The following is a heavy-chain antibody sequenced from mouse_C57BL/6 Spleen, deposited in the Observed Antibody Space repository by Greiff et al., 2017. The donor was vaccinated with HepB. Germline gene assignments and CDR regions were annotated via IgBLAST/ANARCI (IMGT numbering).Heavy chain of an antibody. Sequence: VQLQQSGPELVKPGASVKISCKASGYAFSSSWMNWVKQRPGKGLEWIGRIYPGDGDTNYNGKFKGKATLTADKSSSTAYMQLSSLTSEDSAVYCCAREEGNTAQVRFAYWGQGTLVTVSA. D-gene: IGHD3-2*02. CDR3: AREEGNTAQVRFAY. CDR2: IYPGDGDT. J-gene: IGHJ3*01. CDR1: GYAFSSSW. V-gene: IGHV1-82*01.